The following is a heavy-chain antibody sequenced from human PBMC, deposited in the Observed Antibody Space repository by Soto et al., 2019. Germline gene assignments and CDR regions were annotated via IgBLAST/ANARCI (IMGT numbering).Heavy chain of an antibody. CDR1: GGSFSGYY. J-gene: IGHJ4*02. CDR3: ARGIAMKKVVHRDASDKYYFDS. V-gene: IGHV4-34*01. CDR2: INHSGST. D-gene: IGHD2-15*01. Sequence: PSETLSLTCAVYGGSFSGYYWTWIRQPPGKGLEWIGEINHSGSTNYNPSLKSRVTISVDTSKNQFSLNLNSVTAADTAVYYCARGIAMKKVVHRDASDKYYFDSWGRGTLVTVS.